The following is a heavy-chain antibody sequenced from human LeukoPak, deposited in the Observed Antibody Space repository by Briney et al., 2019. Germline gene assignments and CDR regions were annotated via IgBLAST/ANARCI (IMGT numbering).Heavy chain of an antibody. CDR1: GFTFSSYA. D-gene: IGHD6-19*01. CDR3: AKAGYSSGWRNFDY. V-gene: IGHV3-30*04. CDR2: ISYDGSNK. J-gene: IGHJ4*02. Sequence: GGSLRLSCSASGFTFSSYAMHWVRQAPGKGLEWVAVISYDGSNKFYADSVKGRFTISRDNSKNTLYLQMNSLRAEDTAVFYCAKAGYSSGWRNFDYWGQGTLVTVSS.